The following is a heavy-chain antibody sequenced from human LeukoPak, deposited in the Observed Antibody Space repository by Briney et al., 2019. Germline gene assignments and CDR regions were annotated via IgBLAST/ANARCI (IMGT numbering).Heavy chain of an antibody. V-gene: IGHV4-59*11. D-gene: IGHD3-22*01. J-gene: IGHJ4*02. Sequence: SETLSLTCTVSGGSISSHYWSWIRQPPGKGLGWIGYIYYSRSTNYNPSLKSRVTTSVDTSKNQFSLKLSSVTAAGMAVYYCARGGYYDSSGYSLLGWGQGTLVTVSS. CDR3: ARGGYYDSSGYSLLG. CDR2: IYYSRST. CDR1: GGSISSHY.